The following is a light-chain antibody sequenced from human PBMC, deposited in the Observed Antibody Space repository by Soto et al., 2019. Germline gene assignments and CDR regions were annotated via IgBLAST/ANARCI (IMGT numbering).Light chain of an antibody. J-gene: IGLJ1*01. CDR3: CSYAGSYTFSV. CDR2: DVS. CDR1: SSDVGGYNY. Sequence: QSALTQPRSVSGSPGQSVTISCTGTSSDVGGYNYVSWYQQHPGKAPKLMIYDVSKRPSGVPDRFSGSKSGNTASLTISGLQAEDEAVYYCCSYAGSYTFSVFGTGTKLTVL. V-gene: IGLV2-11*01.